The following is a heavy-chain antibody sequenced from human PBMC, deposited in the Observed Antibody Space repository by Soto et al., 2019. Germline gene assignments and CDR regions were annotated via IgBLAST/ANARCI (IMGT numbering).Heavy chain of an antibody. CDR1: GGTFSSNV. CDR3: ARGEQLVRGNYYGMDV. D-gene: IGHD6-6*01. Sequence: QVQLVQSGGEGTKPGSSVKVSCKASGGTFSSNVISWVRQVPGQGLEWMGGIIPIFGSANYAQKFQGRVTITADESTSTAYMELNSLRYEDTAVFYCARGEQLVRGNYYGMDVWGQGTTVTVSS. V-gene: IGHV1-69*01. J-gene: IGHJ6*02. CDR2: IIPIFGSA.